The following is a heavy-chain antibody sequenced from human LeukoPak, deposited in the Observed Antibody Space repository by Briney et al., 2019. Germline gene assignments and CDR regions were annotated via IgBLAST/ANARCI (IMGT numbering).Heavy chain of an antibody. D-gene: IGHD3-22*01. J-gene: IGHJ4*02. CDR1: GGSITSVTW. CDR3: AKDKFAGRTDGSGYPLDY. V-gene: IGHV4-4*02. CDR2: IYHSGTT. Sequence: PSETLSLTCAVSGGSITSVTWWSWVRQPPGKGLEWIGEIYHSGTTNYNPSLKSRVTISVDKSKKQFSLKLSSVTAADTAVYYCAKDKFAGRTDGSGYPLDYWGQGTLVTVSS.